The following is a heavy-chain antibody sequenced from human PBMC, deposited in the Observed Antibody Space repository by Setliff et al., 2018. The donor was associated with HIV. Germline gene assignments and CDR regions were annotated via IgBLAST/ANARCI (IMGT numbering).Heavy chain of an antibody. J-gene: IGHJ4*02. D-gene: IGHD3-16*01. CDR3: ARLRLAVMMSLDYFDL. Sequence: ASETLSLTCNVSGGSITNFYWSWIRQPPGKGLEWIGYIYNPGSTNFNPSLQSRVSMSVDVSTNQFSLRLTSVTAADTDVYYCARLRLAVMMSLDYFDLWGQGTLVTVSS. CDR1: GGSITNFY. CDR2: IYNPGST. V-gene: IGHV4-4*09.